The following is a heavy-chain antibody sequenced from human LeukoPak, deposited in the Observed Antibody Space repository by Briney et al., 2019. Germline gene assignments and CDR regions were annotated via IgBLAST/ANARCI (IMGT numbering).Heavy chain of an antibody. D-gene: IGHD1-26*01. CDR2: ISNDGTNK. Sequence: PGTSLRLSCAASGLTFDNYAMHWVRQAPGKGLEWVALISNDGTNKYYADSVKGRFTMSRDNSKSTVYLQVNSLRAEDTAVYYCAVGLTIWGQGTMVTVPS. J-gene: IGHJ3*02. V-gene: IGHV3-30-3*01. CDR3: AVGLTI. CDR1: GLTFDNYA.